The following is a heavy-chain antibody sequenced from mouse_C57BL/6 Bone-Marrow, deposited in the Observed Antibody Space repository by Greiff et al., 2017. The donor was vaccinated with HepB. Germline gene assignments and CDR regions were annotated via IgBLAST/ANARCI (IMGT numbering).Heavy chain of an antibody. D-gene: IGHD1-1*01. CDR1: GYTFTDYE. Sequence: QVTLKESGAELVRPGASVTLSCKASGYTFTDYEMHWVKQTPVHGLEWIGAIDPETGGTAYNQKFKGKAILTADKSSSTAYMELRSLTSEDSAVYYCTEAYYYGSWFAYWGQGTLVTVSA. CDR3: TEAYYYGSWFAY. J-gene: IGHJ3*01. V-gene: IGHV1-15*01. CDR2: IDPETGGT.